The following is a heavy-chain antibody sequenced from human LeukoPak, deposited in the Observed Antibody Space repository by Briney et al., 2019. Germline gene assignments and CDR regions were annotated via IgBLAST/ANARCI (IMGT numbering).Heavy chain of an antibody. D-gene: IGHD3-22*01. CDR1: GGSIRNYF. Sequence: SETLSLTCSVSGGSIRNYFWSWIRQPAGKGLEWIGRIYTSGSTDYNPSFRSRVTMSVDTSRNQFSLKLTSVTAADTAVYYCARESKSYDGSGFYHDYGGQGTLVAVSS. J-gene: IGHJ4*02. CDR3: ARESKSYDGSGFYHDY. V-gene: IGHV4-4*07. CDR2: IYTSGST.